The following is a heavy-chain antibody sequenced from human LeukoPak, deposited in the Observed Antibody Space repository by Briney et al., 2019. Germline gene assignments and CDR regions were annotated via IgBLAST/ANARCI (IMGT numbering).Heavy chain of an antibody. J-gene: IGHJ5*02. CDR2: ISYDGSNK. D-gene: IGHD6-13*01. CDR3: ARVMSSWYNWFDP. Sequence: GGSLRLSCAASGFTFSSCGMHWVRQAPGKGLEWVAVISYDGSNKYYADSVKGRFTISRDNSKNTLYLQMNSLRAEGTAVYYCARVMSSWYNWFDPWGQGTLVTVSS. V-gene: IGHV3-30*03. CDR1: GFTFSSCG.